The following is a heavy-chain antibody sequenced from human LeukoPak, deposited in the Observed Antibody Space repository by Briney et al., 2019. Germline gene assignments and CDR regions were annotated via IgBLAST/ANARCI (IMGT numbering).Heavy chain of an antibody. J-gene: IGHJ4*02. CDR1: GYTSTSYY. V-gene: IGHV1-8*03. CDR2: MNPNNGYT. D-gene: IGHD3-16*01. Sequence: ASVKVSCKTSGYTSTSYYIHWLRQAPGQRFEWMGWMNPNNGYTGFAQNFRGRITLSRNTDINTAYMDLNSLRSEDTAVYYCARFGGGATKDDRLDYWGQGTLVTVSS. CDR3: ARFGGGATKDDRLDY.